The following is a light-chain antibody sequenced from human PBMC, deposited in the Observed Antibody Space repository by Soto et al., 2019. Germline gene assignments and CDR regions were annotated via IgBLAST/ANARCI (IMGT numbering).Light chain of an antibody. J-gene: IGLJ1*01. CDR3: CSYTTSNTRQIV. Sequence: QSALTQPASVSGSPGQSITISCTGTSSDVGGYNYASRYQQHPGKAPKFMIYDVSNRPSGVSNRFSGSKSGNTASLTISGLQAEDEADYYCCSYTTSNTRQIVFGTGTKVTVL. V-gene: IGLV2-14*01. CDR1: SSDVGGYNY. CDR2: DVS.